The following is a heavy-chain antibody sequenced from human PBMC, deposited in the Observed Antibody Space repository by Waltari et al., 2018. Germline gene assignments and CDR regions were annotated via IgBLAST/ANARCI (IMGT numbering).Heavy chain of an antibody. D-gene: IGHD3-3*01. J-gene: IGHJ4*02. CDR2: IYYSGST. CDR3: ARLASPYYDFWSGYFFDY. Sequence: QLQLQESGPGLVKPSETLSLTCTVSGGSISSSSYYWGWIRQPPGKGLGWIGRIYYSGSTSSNPSLKSRCTNSVDTSKNQFSLKLSSVTAADTAVYYCARLASPYYDFWSGYFFDYWGQGTLVTVSS. V-gene: IGHV4-39*01. CDR1: GGSISSSSYY.